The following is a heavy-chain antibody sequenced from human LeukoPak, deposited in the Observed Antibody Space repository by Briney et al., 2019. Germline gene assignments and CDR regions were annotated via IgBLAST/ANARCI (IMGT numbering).Heavy chain of an antibody. CDR3: ARERDGYNYFDY. CDR1: GFTFSSYA. Sequence: GGSLRLSCAASGFTFSSYAMHWVRQAPGKGLEWVAVISYDGSNKYYADSVKGRFTISRDNSKNTLYLQMNSLRAEDTAVYYCARERDGYNYFDYWGQGTLVTVSS. J-gene: IGHJ4*02. D-gene: IGHD5-12*01. CDR2: ISYDGSNK. V-gene: IGHV3-30-3*01.